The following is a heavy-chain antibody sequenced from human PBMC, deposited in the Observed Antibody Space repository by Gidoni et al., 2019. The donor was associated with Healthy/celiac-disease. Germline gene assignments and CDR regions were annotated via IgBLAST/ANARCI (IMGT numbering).Heavy chain of an antibody. V-gene: IGHV1-46*01. D-gene: IGHD3-10*01. CDR1: GYTFTSYY. Sequence: QVQLVQSGAEVKKPGASVKVSCKASGYTFTSYYMHWVRQAPGKGLEWMGIINPSGGSTSYAQKFQGRVTMTRDTSTSTVYMELSSLRSEDTAVYYCARASSVWFGEVLPQIYFDYWGQGTLVTVSS. J-gene: IGHJ4*02. CDR2: INPSGGST. CDR3: ARASSVWFGEVLPQIYFDY.